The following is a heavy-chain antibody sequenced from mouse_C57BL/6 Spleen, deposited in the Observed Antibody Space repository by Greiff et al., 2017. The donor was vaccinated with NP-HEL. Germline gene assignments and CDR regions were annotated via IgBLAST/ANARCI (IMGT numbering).Heavy chain of an antibody. Sequence: EVKLMESGGGLVQPGGSLKLSCAASGFTFSDYYMYWVRQTPEKRLEWVAYISNGGGSTYYPDTVKGRFTISRDNAKNTLYLQMSRLKSEDTAMYYCARHGVYYGSSPAWFAYWGQGTLVTVSA. CDR2: ISNGGGST. D-gene: IGHD1-1*01. V-gene: IGHV5-12*01. J-gene: IGHJ3*01. CDR3: ARHGVYYGSSPAWFAY. CDR1: GFTFSDYY.